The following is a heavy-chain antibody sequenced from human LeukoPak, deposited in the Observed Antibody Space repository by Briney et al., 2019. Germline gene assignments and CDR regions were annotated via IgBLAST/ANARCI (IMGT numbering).Heavy chain of an antibody. Sequence: SETLSLTCTVSGGSISSYYWSWIRQPPGKGLEWIGYIYYSGSTNYKPSLKSRVTISVDTSKNQFSLKLSSVTAADTAVYYCASGGYYGSGNDFRFDPWGQGTLVTVSS. CDR1: GGSISSYY. D-gene: IGHD3-10*01. V-gene: IGHV4-59*01. CDR3: ASGGYYGSGNDFRFDP. J-gene: IGHJ5*02. CDR2: IYYSGST.